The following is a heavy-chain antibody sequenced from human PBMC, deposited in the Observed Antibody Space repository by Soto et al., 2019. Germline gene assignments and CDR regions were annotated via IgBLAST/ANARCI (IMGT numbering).Heavy chain of an antibody. CDR2: ISAPNGNT. V-gene: IGHV1-18*01. D-gene: IGHD1-1*01. Sequence: QVHLVQYGAEVKKPGASVKVSCKGSGYAFTTYGITWVRQAPGQGLEWMGWISAPNGNTNYAQKLQGRVTVTRDTSTSTAYMELRRLRSDDTAVYYCARGRYGDYGGQGALVTVSS. J-gene: IGHJ4*02. CDR1: GYAFTTYG. CDR3: ARGRYGDY.